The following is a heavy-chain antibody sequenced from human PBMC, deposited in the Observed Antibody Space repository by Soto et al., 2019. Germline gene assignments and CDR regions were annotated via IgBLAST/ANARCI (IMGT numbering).Heavy chain of an antibody. CDR1: GGSINNNY. D-gene: IGHD3-10*01. CDR2: IFANGRT. Sequence: SETLSLPCTVSGGSINNNYWRWIRQPPGRGLEWIGYIFANGRTNYNPSLETRVAISVDTSKNQLSLKLRSVTAADTAVYYCARGGDNSPWYYSLWGQGTLVTVSS. V-gene: IGHV4-59*01. J-gene: IGHJ4*02. CDR3: ARGGDNSPWYYSL.